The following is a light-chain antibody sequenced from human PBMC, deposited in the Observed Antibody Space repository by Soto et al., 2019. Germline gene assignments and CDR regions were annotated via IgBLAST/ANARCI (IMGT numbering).Light chain of an antibody. CDR2: EVS. CDR1: SSDVGGYNH. V-gene: IGLV2-14*01. CDR3: SSYTTSTIRII. Sequence: QSVLTQPASVSGSPGQSITISCTGSSSDVGGYNHVSWYQQHPGKAPKLMIYEVSNRPSGVSNRFSGSKSGNTASLTISGLQAEDEADYYCSSYTTSTIRIIFGGGTKLTVL. J-gene: IGLJ2*01.